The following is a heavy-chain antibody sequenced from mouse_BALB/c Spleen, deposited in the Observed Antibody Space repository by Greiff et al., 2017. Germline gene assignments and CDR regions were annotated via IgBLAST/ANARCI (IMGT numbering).Heavy chain of an antibody. CDR2: INPYNGDT. V-gene: IGHV1-20*02. Sequence: EVQVVESGPELVKPGASVKISCKASGYSFTGYFMNWVMQSHGKSLEWIGRINPYNGDTFYNQKFKGKATLTVDKSSSTAHMELRSLASEDSAVYYCARGDGNYWYFDVWGAGTTVTVSS. J-gene: IGHJ1*01. D-gene: IGHD2-1*01. CDR3: ARGDGNYWYFDV. CDR1: GYSFTGYF.